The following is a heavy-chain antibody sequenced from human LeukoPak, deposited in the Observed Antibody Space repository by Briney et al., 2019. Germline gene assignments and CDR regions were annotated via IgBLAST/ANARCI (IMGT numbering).Heavy chain of an antibody. V-gene: IGHV3-74*01. CDR1: GFTFSSYW. J-gene: IGHJ4*02. D-gene: IGHD3-22*01. CDR2: INSDGSST. Sequence: GGSLRLSCAASGFTFSSYWMHWVRQAPGKGLVWVSRINSDGSSTSYADSVKGRFTISRDNAKNTLYLQMNSLRAEDTAVYYCARVLAYYDSSGYYDYWGQGTLVTVSS. CDR3: ARVLAYYDSSGYYDY.